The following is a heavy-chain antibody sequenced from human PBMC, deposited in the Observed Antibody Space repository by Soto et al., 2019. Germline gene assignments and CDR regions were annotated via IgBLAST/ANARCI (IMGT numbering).Heavy chain of an antibody. V-gene: IGHV1-8*01. CDR2: MNPNSGNT. CDR3: ARGRTSYYYDSSGYYREYYYYYGMDV. CDR1: VYTFTSYD. Sequence: GASVKVSCKASVYTFTSYDINWVRQATGQGLEWMGWMNPNSGNTGYAQKFQGRVTMTRNTSISTAYMELSSLRSEDTAVYYCARGRTSYYYDSSGYYREYYYYYGMDVWGQGTTVTVSS. D-gene: IGHD3-22*01. J-gene: IGHJ6*02.